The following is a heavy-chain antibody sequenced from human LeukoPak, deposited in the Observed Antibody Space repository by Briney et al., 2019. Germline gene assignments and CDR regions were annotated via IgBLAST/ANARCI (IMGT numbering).Heavy chain of an antibody. D-gene: IGHD2-2*01. CDR2: MNHDGSDQ. CDR1: GFTFRNSY. CDR3: ARAAVYCSSSTCRTNFDS. Sequence: PGGSLRLSCAASGFTFRNSYMSWVRQAPGKGLEWVAYMNHDGSDQSHVDSVRGRFTISRDNAKNSLYLRMNSLRVEDTAVYYCARAAVYCSSSTCRTNFDSWGQGTLVTVSS. J-gene: IGHJ4*02. V-gene: IGHV3-7*01.